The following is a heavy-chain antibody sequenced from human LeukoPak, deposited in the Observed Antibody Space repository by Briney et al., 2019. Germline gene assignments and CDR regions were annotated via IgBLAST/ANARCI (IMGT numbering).Heavy chain of an antibody. CDR3: ARAKYYYDSSGYSYYFDY. CDR1: GFTFSTYW. Sequence: GGSLRPSCAASGFTFSTYWMHWVRQAPGKGLVWVSRINSDGSSTSYADSVKGRFTISRDNAKNTLYLQMNSPRAEDTAVYYCARAKYYYDSSGYSYYFDYWGQGTLVTVSS. D-gene: IGHD3-22*01. CDR2: INSDGSST. V-gene: IGHV3-74*01. J-gene: IGHJ4*02.